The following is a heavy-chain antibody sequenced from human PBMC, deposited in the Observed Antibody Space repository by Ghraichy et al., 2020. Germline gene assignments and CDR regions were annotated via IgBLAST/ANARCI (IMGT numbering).Heavy chain of an antibody. Sequence: GSLRLSCEASGFSFNNYWMKWVRQAPGKGLESVAIIKEDGSEEYYEDSVKGRFTISRDNAKNSLSLQMNSLRVKDTAVYYCARTIVLVVGISDYFDYWGQGTLVTVSS. CDR2: IKEDGSEE. D-gene: IGHD3-22*01. V-gene: IGHV3-7*01. CDR3: ARTIVLVVGISDYFDY. CDR1: GFSFNNYW. J-gene: IGHJ4*02.